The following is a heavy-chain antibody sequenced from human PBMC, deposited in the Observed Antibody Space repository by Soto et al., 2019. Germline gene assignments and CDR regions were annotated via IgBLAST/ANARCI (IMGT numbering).Heavy chain of an antibody. CDR1: GGSISSGGYY. Sequence: QVQLQESGPGLVKPSQTLSLTCTVSGGSISSGGYYWSWIRQHPGKGLEWIGYIYYSGSTYYNPSLKSRVTMTVDTSKNQCSLKLSSVTAADTAVYCGARHVSLVGWFDPWGQGTLVTVSS. D-gene: IGHD2-8*02. CDR3: ARHVSLVGWFDP. J-gene: IGHJ5*02. V-gene: IGHV4-31*03. CDR2: IYYSGST.